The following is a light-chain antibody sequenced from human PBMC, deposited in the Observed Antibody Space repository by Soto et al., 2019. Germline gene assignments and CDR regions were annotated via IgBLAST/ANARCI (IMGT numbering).Light chain of an antibody. J-gene: IGLJ1*01. V-gene: IGLV2-14*01. CDR3: SSYTSSRPYV. CDR1: SSDVGGYNY. Sequence: QSVLTQPASVSGSPGQSITISCTGTSSDVGGYNYVSLYQQHPGKAPKLMIYEVSNRPSGVSNRFSGSKSGNTASLTISGLQAEDEADYYCSSYTSSRPYVFGSGTKVTVL. CDR2: EVS.